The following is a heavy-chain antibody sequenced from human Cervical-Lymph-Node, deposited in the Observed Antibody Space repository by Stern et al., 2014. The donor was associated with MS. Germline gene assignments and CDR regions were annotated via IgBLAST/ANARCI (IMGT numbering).Heavy chain of an antibody. CDR1: GLTVSSSY. J-gene: IGHJ4*02. CDR3: AAARVANQLDN. CDR2: VYSDGRT. Sequence: EVQLVESGGGLIQPGGSPRLSCEASGLTVSSSYMSWVRQVPGKGLEWLSIVYSDGRTFPADSLKGRFTVSRDSSKNTVYLQMNTLSAEDTAVYYCAAARVANQLDNWGRGTLVTVSS. V-gene: IGHV3-53*01. D-gene: IGHD2-2*01.